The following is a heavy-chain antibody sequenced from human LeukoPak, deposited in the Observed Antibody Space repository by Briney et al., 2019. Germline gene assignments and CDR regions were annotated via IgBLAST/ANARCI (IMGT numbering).Heavy chain of an antibody. V-gene: IGHV3-7*03. CDR3: TKRQRNHNFDY. J-gene: IGHJ4*02. D-gene: IGHD1-14*01. CDR1: GFTFSSYW. CDR2: IKQDGSEK. Sequence: PGGSLRLSCAASGFTFSSYWMSWVRQAPGKGLEWVANIKQDGSEKYYVDSVKGRFTISRDNAKNSLYLQMNSLRAEDTAVYYCTKRQRNHNFDYWGQGTLVTVSS.